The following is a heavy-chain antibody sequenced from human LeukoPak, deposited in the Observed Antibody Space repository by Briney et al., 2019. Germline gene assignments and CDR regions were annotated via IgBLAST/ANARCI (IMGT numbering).Heavy chain of an antibody. D-gene: IGHD6-13*01. Sequence: SETLSLTCTVSGDSISNYYWSWIRQPAGKGLEWIGRIYSSGSTNYNPSLKSRVTMSVDTSKNQFSLKVSSVTAADTAVYHCAREAAAGPFYFDYWGQGTLVTVSS. CDR1: GDSISNYY. CDR3: AREAAAGPFYFDY. CDR2: IYSSGST. V-gene: IGHV4-4*07. J-gene: IGHJ4*02.